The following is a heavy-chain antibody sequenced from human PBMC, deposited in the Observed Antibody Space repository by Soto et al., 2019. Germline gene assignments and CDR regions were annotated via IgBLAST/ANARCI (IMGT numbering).Heavy chain of an antibody. CDR2: ISSSSSTI. CDR3: ARDLNYGLFDY. J-gene: IGHJ4*02. D-gene: IGHD4-17*01. Sequence: EVQLVEFGGGLVQPGGSLRLSYAASGFTFSSYSMNWVRPAPGKGLEWVSYISSSSSTIYYADSVKGRFTISRDNAKNSLYLQMNSLRAEDTAVYYCARDLNYGLFDYWGQGTLVTVSS. CDR1: GFTFSSYS. V-gene: IGHV3-48*01.